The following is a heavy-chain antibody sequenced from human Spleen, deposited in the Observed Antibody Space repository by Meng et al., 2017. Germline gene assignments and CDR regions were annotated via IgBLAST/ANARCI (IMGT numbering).Heavy chain of an antibody. D-gene: IGHD5-18*01. Sequence: GESLKISCAASGFTFSSYAMSWVRQAPGKGLEWVSAISGSGGSTYYADSVKGRFTISRDNSKNTLYLQMNSLRAEDTAVYYCAKYPHTAMKINTNWFDPWGQGTLVTVSS. J-gene: IGHJ5*02. V-gene: IGHV3-23*01. CDR2: ISGSGGST. CDR3: AKYPHTAMKINTNWFDP. CDR1: GFTFSSYA.